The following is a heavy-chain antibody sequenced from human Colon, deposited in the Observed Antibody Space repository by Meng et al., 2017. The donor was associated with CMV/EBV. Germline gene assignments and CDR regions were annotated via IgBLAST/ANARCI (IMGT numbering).Heavy chain of an antibody. V-gene: IGHV1-2*02. D-gene: IGHD2-2*01. CDR3: ARVKCGTTSCSQGLDP. CDR2: INPNGGGT. J-gene: IGHJ5*02. Sequence: ASVKVFCKASGYTFTDYYLHWVRQAPGQGLEWMGWINPNGGGTDYAQTFQGRVIMTWDTSVTTAYLELYRLTSDDTAVYYCARVKCGTTSCSQGLDPWGQGTLVTVSS. CDR1: GYTFTDYY.